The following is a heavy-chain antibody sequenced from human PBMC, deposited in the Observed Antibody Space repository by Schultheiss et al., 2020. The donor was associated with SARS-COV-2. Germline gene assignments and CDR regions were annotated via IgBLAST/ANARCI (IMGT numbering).Heavy chain of an antibody. CDR1: GFTFDDYG. Sequence: GESLKISCAASGFTFDDYGMSWVRQAPGKGLEWVSGINWNGGSTGYADSVKGRFTISRDNAKNSLYLQMNSLRAEDTALYYCARDRAAMEVYYYYGMDVWGQGTTVTVSS. J-gene: IGHJ6*02. D-gene: IGHD5-18*01. CDR2: INWNGGST. CDR3: ARDRAAMEVYYYYGMDV. V-gene: IGHV3-20*04.